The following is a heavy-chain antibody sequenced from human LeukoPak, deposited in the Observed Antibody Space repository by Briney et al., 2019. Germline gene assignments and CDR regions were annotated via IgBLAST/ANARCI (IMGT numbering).Heavy chain of an antibody. V-gene: IGHV3-23*01. D-gene: IGHD6-13*01. Sequence: GGSLRLSCAASGFTFSSYAMSWVRQAPGKGLEWVSAITSGGSAYYADSVKGRFTISRDNSKNTLYLQMDGLRAEDTALYYCATRSTGYWGQGTLVTVSS. CDR3: ATRSTGY. J-gene: IGHJ4*02. CDR1: GFTFSSYA. CDR2: ITSGGSA.